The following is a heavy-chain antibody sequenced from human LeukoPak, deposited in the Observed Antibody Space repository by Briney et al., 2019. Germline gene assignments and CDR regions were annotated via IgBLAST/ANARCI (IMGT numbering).Heavy chain of an antibody. CDR1: GFTFSSYS. CDR2: ISSSSSYI. Sequence: PGGSLRLSCAVSGFTFSSYSMNWVRQAPGKGLEWVSSISSSSSYIYYADSVKGRFTISRDNAKNSLYLQMNSLRAEDTALYYCAKAMTTVTYWYFDLWGRGTLVTVSS. D-gene: IGHD4-17*01. V-gene: IGHV3-21*04. J-gene: IGHJ2*01. CDR3: AKAMTTVTYWYFDL.